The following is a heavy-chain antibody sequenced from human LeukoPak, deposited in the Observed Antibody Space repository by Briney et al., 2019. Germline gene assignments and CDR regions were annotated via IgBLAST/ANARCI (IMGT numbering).Heavy chain of an antibody. J-gene: IGHJ6*02. CDR3: ARDTVAGRYYYGMDV. CDR2: INPNSGGT. Sequence: GASVKVSCKASGYTFTGYYMHWVRQAPGQGLEWMGWINPNSGGTNYAQKFQGRVTMTRDTSISTAYMELGRLRSDDTAVYYCARDTVAGRYYYGMDVWGQGTTATVSS. V-gene: IGHV1-2*02. D-gene: IGHD6-19*01. CDR1: GYTFTGYY.